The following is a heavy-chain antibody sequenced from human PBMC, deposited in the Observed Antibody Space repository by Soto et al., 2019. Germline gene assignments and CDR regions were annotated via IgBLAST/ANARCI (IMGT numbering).Heavy chain of an antibody. D-gene: IGHD6-13*01. CDR1: GFTFSNYW. CDR3: ARDSSSWPTYGMDV. Sequence: LRLSCAASGFTFSNYWMTWVRQAPGKGLEWVANIKQDGSEKYYVDSVKGRFTISRDNSKNTLYLQMNSLRAEDTAVYYCARDSSSWPTYGMDVWGQGTTVTVSS. V-gene: IGHV3-7*03. CDR2: IKQDGSEK. J-gene: IGHJ6*02.